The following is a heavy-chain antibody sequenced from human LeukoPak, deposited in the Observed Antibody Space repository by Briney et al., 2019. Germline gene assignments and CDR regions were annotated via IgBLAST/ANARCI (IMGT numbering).Heavy chain of an antibody. CDR3: ASPSHDYGDYYFDY. CDR2: IIPILGIA. J-gene: IGHJ4*02. D-gene: IGHD4-17*01. CDR1: GYSFSTFG. Sequence: SVKVSCKASGYSFSTFGISWVRQAPGQGLEWMGRIIPILGIANYAQKFQGRVTITADKSTSTAYMELSSLRSEDTAVYYCASPSHDYGDYYFDYWGQGTLVTVSS. V-gene: IGHV1-69*04.